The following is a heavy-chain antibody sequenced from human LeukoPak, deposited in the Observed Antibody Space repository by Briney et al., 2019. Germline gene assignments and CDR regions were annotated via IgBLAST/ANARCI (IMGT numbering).Heavy chain of an antibody. V-gene: IGHV1-18*01. J-gene: IGHJ5*02. Sequence: GASVKVSCKASGYTFTSYGISWVRQAPGQGLEWMGWISAYNGNTNYAQKLQGRVTMTTDTSTSTAYMELRSLRSDDTAVYYCARVGCSSTSCFNWFDPWGQGTLVTVSS. D-gene: IGHD2-2*01. CDR1: GYTFTSYG. CDR3: ARVGCSSTSCFNWFDP. CDR2: ISAYNGNT.